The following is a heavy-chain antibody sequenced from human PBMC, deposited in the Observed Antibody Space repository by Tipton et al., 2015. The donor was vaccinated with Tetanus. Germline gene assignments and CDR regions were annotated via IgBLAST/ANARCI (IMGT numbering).Heavy chain of an antibody. CDR3: SRGVDRTKAGID. CDR1: GDSVSNSRAA. D-gene: IGHD5-12*01. CDR2: TQYRSKWYV. Sequence: GLVKPSQTLSLTCDISGDSVSNSRAAWDWIRQSPSRGLEWLGRTQYRSKWYVDYALSVKSRITINQDTSKNQLSLQLNSATPEDTAVYYCSRGVDRTKAGIDWGQGTLVTVSS. J-gene: IGHJ4*02. V-gene: IGHV6-1*01.